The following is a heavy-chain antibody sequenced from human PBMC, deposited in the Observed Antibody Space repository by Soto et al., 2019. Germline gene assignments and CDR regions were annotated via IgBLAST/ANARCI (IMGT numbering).Heavy chain of an antibody. CDR2: ISSSGSTI. V-gene: IGHV3-11*01. CDR3: AREGDIVLMVYAMRAFDI. J-gene: IGHJ3*02. CDR1: GFTFSDYY. D-gene: IGHD2-8*01. Sequence: QVQLVESGGGLVKPGGSLRLSCAASGFTFSDYYMSWIRQAPGKGLEWVSYISSSGSTIYYADAVKGRFTISMDNAKNSLYLQMNSLRAEDTAVYYCAREGDIVLMVYAMRAFDIWGQGKIVTVSS.